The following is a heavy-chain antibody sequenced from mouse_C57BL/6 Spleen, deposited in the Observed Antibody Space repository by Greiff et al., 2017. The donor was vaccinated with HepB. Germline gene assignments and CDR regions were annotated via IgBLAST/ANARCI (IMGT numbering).Heavy chain of an antibody. J-gene: IGHJ2*01. Sequence: QVQLQQSGPELVKPGASVKISCKASGYAFSSSWMNWVKQRPGQGLEWIGRIYPGDGDTNYNGKFKGKATLTADKSSSTAYMQLSSLTSEDSAVYVCARVGRDRVYYCFDYWGQGTTLTVSA. CDR2: IYPGDGDT. D-gene: IGHD3-3*01. CDR3: ARVGRDRVYYCFDY. V-gene: IGHV1-82*01. CDR1: GYAFSSSW.